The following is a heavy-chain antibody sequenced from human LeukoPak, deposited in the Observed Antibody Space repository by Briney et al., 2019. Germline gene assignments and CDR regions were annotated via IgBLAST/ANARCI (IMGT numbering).Heavy chain of an antibody. J-gene: IGHJ4*02. D-gene: IGHD6-13*01. V-gene: IGHV4-39*01. CDR2: IYYSGST. Sequence: PSEALSLTCTVSGGSISSSSYYWGWIRQPPGKGQEWIGSIYYSGSTYYNPSLKSRVTISVDTSKNQFSLKLSSVTAADTAVYYCARGGTDSSSWYYFDYWGQGTLVTVSS. CDR1: GGSISSSSYY. CDR3: ARGGTDSSSWYYFDY.